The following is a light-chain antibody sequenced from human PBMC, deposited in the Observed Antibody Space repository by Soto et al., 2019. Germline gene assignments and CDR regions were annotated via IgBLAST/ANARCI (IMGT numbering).Light chain of an antibody. CDR2: TAS. V-gene: IGKV1-12*01. CDR3: QQYNSSPRT. J-gene: IGKJ1*01. Sequence: DIQMTQSPSTLSASVGDRVTITCRASQSISSWLAWYQQKPGTAPNLLIFTASCLQSGVPSRFSGSGSGTDFTLTISSLQPEDFATYYCQQYNSSPRTFGQGTKVDIK. CDR1: QSISSW.